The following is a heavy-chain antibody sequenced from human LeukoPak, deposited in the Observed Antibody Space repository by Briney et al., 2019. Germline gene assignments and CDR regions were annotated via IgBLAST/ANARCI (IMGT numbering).Heavy chain of an antibody. CDR2: IRGKAYGWTT. CDR1: GFTFEDYD. D-gene: IGHD5-12*01. Sequence: PGRSLRLSCTASGFTFEDYDMYWFRQAPGTGLQWVAFIRGKAYGWTTEYAASVKGRFTISRDDSKTIAYLQMNSLKTEDTAVYYCTRAPRTLSRVAYFDYWGQGALVTVSS. V-gene: IGHV3-49*03. CDR3: TRAPRTLSRVAYFDY. J-gene: IGHJ4*02.